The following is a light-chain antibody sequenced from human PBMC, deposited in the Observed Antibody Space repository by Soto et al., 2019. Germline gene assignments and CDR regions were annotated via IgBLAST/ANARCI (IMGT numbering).Light chain of an antibody. Sequence: EIVLTQSPGTLSLSPGQRATLSCRASESISRDYLAWYQQRLGQAPRLLIYGASSGATGIPDRFSGSGSGTDFTLAISSLQPEDVATYYCQKYDSAPFTFGGGTTVEI. V-gene: IGKV3-20*01. CDR2: GAS. J-gene: IGKJ4*01. CDR1: ESISRDY. CDR3: QKYDSAPFT.